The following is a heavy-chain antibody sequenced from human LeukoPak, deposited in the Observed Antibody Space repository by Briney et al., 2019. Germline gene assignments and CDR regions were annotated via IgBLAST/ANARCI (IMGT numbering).Heavy chain of an antibody. D-gene: IGHD3-16*01. CDR3: ARDLKGGAFDI. V-gene: IGHV1-69*05. CDR2: IIPIFGTA. CDR1: GGTFSSYA. J-gene: IGHJ3*02. Sequence: ASVKVSCKAPGGTFSSYAISWVRQAPGQGLEWMGGIIPIFGTANYAQKFQGRVTITTDESTSTAYMELSSLRSEDTAVYYCARDLKGGAFDIWGQGTTVTVSS.